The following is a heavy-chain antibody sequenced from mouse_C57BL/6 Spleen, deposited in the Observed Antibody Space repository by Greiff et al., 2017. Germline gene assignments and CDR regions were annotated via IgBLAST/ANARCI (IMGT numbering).Heavy chain of an antibody. D-gene: IGHD2-3*01. CDR2: IYPGSGST. J-gene: IGHJ1*03. CDR3: ARPDGYYWYFDV. V-gene: IGHV1-55*01. Sequence: QVQLQQPGAELVKPGASVKMSCKASGYTFTSYWITWVKQRPGQGLEWIGDIYPGSGSTNYNEKFKSKATLTVDTSSSTAYMQLSSLTSEDSAVYYCARPDGYYWYFDVWGTGTTLTVSS. CDR1: GYTFTSYW.